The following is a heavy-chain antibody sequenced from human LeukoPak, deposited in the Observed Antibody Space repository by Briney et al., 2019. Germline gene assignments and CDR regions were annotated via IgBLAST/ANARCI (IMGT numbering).Heavy chain of an antibody. V-gene: IGHV3-21*01. CDR1: GFTFSWYS. J-gene: IGHJ4*02. CDR3: ARDFGQLVVDY. Sequence: PGGSLRLSCVASGFTFSWYSMHWVRQAPGKGLEWVSSVTSSSTYVYYGDSVKGRFTISRDNAKNSLHLQMNSPRGEDTAVYYCARDFGQLVVDYWGQGTLVTVSS. CDR2: VTSSSTYV. D-gene: IGHD6-6*01.